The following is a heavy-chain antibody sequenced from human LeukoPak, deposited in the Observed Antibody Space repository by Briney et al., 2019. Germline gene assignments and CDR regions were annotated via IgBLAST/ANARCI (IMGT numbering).Heavy chain of an antibody. CDR2: IYYSGST. CDR1: GGSISSSSYY. Sequence: PSETLSLTCTVSGGSISSSSYYWGWIRQPPGKGLEWIGSIYYSGSTYYNPSLKSRVTISVDTSKNQFSLKLSSVTAADTTVYYCVSHAKSEPLPHYWGQGTLVTVSS. V-gene: IGHV4-39*01. J-gene: IGHJ4*02. D-gene: IGHD1-26*01. CDR3: VSHAKSEPLPHY.